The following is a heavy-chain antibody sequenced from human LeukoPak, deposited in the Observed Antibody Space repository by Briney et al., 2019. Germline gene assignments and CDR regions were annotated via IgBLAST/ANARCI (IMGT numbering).Heavy chain of an antibody. CDR2: ITSSGDGT. CDR3: AKDRPNYYGSNGHYYRRDGDY. V-gene: IGHV3-23*01. CDR1: GFTFSIYA. J-gene: IGHJ4*02. D-gene: IGHD3-22*01. Sequence: GGSLRLSCAASGFTFSIYAMSWVRQAPGKGLQWVSSITSSGDGTYYADSVKGRFAISRDNSENMLYLQMNSLRVEDTAVYFCAKDRPNYYGSNGHYYRRDGDYWGQGTLVTVSS.